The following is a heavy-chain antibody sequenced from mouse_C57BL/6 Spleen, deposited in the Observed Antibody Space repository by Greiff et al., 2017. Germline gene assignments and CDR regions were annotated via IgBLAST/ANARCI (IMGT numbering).Heavy chain of an antibody. CDR2: IYPRSGNT. J-gene: IGHJ4*01. V-gene: IGHV1-81*01. Sequence: LQESGAELARPGASVKLSCKASGYTFTSYGISWVKQSTGQGLEWIGEIYPRSGNTYYNEKFKGKATLTADKSSSTAYMELRSLTSEDSAVYFCASPFQGAMDYWGQGTSVTVSS. CDR1: GYTFTSYG. CDR3: ASPFQGAMDY.